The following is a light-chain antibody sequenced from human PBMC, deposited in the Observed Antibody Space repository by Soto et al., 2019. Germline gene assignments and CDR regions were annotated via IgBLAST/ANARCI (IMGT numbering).Light chain of an antibody. CDR2: EVS. CDR1: GSDVGGYNY. CDR3: SSYAGSNDV. J-gene: IGLJ1*01. V-gene: IGLV2-8*01. Sequence: ALTQPPSASGSPGQSVTISCTGTGSDVGGYNYVSWYQQHPGKAPKLMIYEVSKRPSGVPDRFSGSKSGNTASLTVSGLQAEDEADYYCSSYAGSNDVFGTGTKVTVL.